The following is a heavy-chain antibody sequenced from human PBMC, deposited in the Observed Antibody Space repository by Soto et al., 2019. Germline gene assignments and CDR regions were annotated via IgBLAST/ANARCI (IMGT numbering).Heavy chain of an antibody. J-gene: IGHJ3*02. V-gene: IGHV3-23*01. CDR1: GFSFSSYA. CDR3: AKDVVSQWLALGLI. D-gene: IGHD6-19*01. CDR2: LGGNSAYT. Sequence: EVQLLESGGGLVQPGGSLRLSCAASGFSFSSYAMSWVRQAPGKGLEWVSALGGNSAYTYYADSGKGRFTISRDNSKNTLYLQLNGLRAEDTAVYYCAKDVVSQWLALGLICGQGTMVTVSS.